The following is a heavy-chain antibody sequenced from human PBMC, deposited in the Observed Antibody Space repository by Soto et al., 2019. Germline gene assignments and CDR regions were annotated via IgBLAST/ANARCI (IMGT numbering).Heavy chain of an antibody. CDR3: ASRLLWFGERIDY. D-gene: IGHD3-10*01. CDR1: GGSISSSNW. V-gene: IGHV4-4*03. J-gene: IGHJ4*02. CDR2: IYHSGST. Sequence: KLRKTLSLTCAVSGGSISSSNWWSWVRQPPGKGLEWIGEIYHSGSTNYNPSLKSRVTISVDKSKNQFSLKLSSVTAADTAVYYCASRLLWFGERIDYWGQGTLVTVSA.